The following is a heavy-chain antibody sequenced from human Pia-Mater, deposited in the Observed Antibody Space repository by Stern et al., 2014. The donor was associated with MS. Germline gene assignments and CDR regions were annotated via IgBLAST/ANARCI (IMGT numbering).Heavy chain of an antibody. V-gene: IGHV1-69*01. CDR2: IIPIFATT. CDR1: GGTFSTEA. CDR3: ARDLSGTITIFYYYGMDV. D-gene: IGHD4-11*01. J-gene: IGHJ6*02. Sequence: QVQLLQPGAEVKKPGSSVKVSCKASGGTFSTEAISWVRRAPGQGLEWMGGIIPIFATTKYAQKFQGRVTLTADESTSTAYLELSSLRSDDTAVYYCARDLSGTITIFYYYGMDVWGQGTTVTVSS.